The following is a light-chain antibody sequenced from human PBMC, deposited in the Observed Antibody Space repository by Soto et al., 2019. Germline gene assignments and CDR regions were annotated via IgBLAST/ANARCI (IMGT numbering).Light chain of an antibody. CDR1: QSVSSSF. CDR2: GAS. Sequence: EIVLTQSPGTLSLSPGERATLSCRASQSVSSSFLAWYQQKPGQAPRLLIYGASTRATGIPDRFSVSGSGTDFTLTISRLETEDFAVYYCQQDDSSPWTFGQGTKVEIK. V-gene: IGKV3-20*01. J-gene: IGKJ1*01. CDR3: QQDDSSPWT.